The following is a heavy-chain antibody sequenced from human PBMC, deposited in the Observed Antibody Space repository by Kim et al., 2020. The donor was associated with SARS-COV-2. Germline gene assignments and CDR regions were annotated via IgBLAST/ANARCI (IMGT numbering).Heavy chain of an antibody. D-gene: IGHD3-16*01. Sequence: STYYNPSLKSRVTISVDTSKNQFSLKLSSVTAADTAVYYWPGGVQNYGMDVWGQGTTVTVSS. CDR3: PGGVQNYGMDV. J-gene: IGHJ6*02. CDR2: ST. V-gene: IGHV4-39*01.